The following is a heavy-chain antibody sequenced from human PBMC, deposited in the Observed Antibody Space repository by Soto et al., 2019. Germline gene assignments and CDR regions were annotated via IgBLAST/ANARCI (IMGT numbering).Heavy chain of an antibody. V-gene: IGHV4-4*02. Sequence: QVQLQESGPGLVKPAGTLALTCAVSCDSVSRPYYWCWVRQPPGKGLEWIGEVFHTGTTSYNPSLSSRVTISMDKSINQFSLDLSSVTAADTAVYYCARSAGWYAVHSWGPGTLVIV. CDR3: ARSAGWYAVHS. D-gene: IGHD6-19*01. CDR1: CDSVSRPYY. J-gene: IGHJ4*02. CDR2: VFHTGTT.